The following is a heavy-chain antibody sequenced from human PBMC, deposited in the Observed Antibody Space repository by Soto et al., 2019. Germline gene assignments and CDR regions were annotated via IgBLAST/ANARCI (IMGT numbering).Heavy chain of an antibody. CDR3: ARALAATAMSYFDY. Sequence: QVQLVQSGAEVKKAGASVKVSCKASGYTFSSYGISWVRQAPGQGLEWMGWISAYNVNTNYAQNFQGRVTMTTVTSSSTVFMALRSLRSTATVVYYCARALAATAMSYFDYWGHGTLVTVSS. CDR1: GYTFSSYG. CDR2: ISAYNVNT. J-gene: IGHJ4*01. D-gene: IGHD6-13*01. V-gene: IGHV1-18*01.